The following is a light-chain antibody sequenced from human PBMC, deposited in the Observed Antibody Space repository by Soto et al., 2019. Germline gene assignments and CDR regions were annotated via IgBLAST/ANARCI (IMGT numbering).Light chain of an antibody. CDR2: GSS. V-gene: IGKV3-20*01. J-gene: IGKJ1*01. CDR3: QQYGRPSRT. Sequence: EIVLTQSPGTLSLSPGERATLSCRASQSVSSYLAWYQQKPGQAPRLLIYGSSSSATGIPDRFSGSGSGTDFTLTISRLEPDDFAVYYCQQYGRPSRTFGQGTKVEIK. CDR1: QSVSSY.